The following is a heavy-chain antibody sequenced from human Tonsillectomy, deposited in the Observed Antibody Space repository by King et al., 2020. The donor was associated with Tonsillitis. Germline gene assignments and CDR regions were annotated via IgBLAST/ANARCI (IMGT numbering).Heavy chain of an antibody. CDR3: ARPRHCGGDCYSHYYFDY. D-gene: IGHD2-21*02. CDR2: IYPCGSDT. Sequence: QLVQSGAEVKKPGESLKISCKGSGYSFTSYWIGWVRQMPGKGLEWVGIIYPCGSDTRYSPSFPGQATISADKSISTAYLQWGSLKASDTAMYYCARPRHCGGDCYSHYYFDYWGQGTLVTVSS. V-gene: IGHV5-51*01. CDR1: GYSFTSYW. J-gene: IGHJ4*02.